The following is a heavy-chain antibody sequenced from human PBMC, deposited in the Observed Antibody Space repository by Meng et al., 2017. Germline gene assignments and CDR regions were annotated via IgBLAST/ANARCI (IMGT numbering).Heavy chain of an antibody. CDR3: AKDAGAITMIVVFDY. CDR1: GFTFSSYA. J-gene: IGHJ4*02. D-gene: IGHD3-22*01. Sequence: GESLKISCAASGFTFSSYAMSWVRQAPGKGLEWASAISGSGGSTYYADSVKGRFTISRDNSKNTLYLQMNSLRAEDTAVYYCAKDAGAITMIVVFDYWGQGTLVTGSS. V-gene: IGHV3-23*01. CDR2: ISGSGGST.